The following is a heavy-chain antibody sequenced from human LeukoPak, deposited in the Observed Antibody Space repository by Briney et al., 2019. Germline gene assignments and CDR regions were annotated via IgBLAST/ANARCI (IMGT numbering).Heavy chain of an antibody. CDR2: TSGSGGST. CDR1: GFPLSCYA. V-gene: IGHV3-23*01. D-gene: IGHD1-26*01. CDR3: AKDLFRKSGSYSY. Sequence: QPGGSVRLSCAAWGFPLSCYAMSGVRPAPGQGLEGVSATSGSGGSTYYADSAKGRFTISRDNSKNTLYLQMNSLRAEDTAVYYCAKDLFRKSGSYSYWGQGTLVTVSS. J-gene: IGHJ4*02.